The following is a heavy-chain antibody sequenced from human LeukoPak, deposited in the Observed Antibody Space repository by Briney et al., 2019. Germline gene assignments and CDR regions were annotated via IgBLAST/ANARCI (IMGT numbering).Heavy chain of an antibody. CDR2: ISWNSGSI. D-gene: IGHD3-22*01. CDR3: AAGALYYYENSGYHY. Sequence: GGSLRLSCAASGFTFDDYAMHWVRQAPGKGLEWVSGISWNSGSIGYADSAKGRFTISRDNSKNSLYLQMNSLRSEDTAFYYCAAGALYYYENSGYHYWGQGTLVTVSS. CDR1: GFTFDDYA. V-gene: IGHV3-9*01. J-gene: IGHJ4*02.